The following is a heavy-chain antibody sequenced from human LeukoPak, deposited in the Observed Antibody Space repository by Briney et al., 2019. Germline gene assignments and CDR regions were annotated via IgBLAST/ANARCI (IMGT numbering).Heavy chain of an antibody. D-gene: IGHD3-3*01. CDR2: IRSKAYGGTT. Sequence: PGGSLRLSCTASGFTFGDYAMSWVRQAPGKGLEWVGFIRSKAYGGTTEYAASVKGRFTISRDDSKSIAYLQMNGLKTEDTAVYYCTRDKDFWSGPYYYYYYGMDVWGQGTTVTVSS. CDR1: GFTFGDYA. CDR3: TRDKDFWSGPYYYYYYGMDV. V-gene: IGHV3-49*04. J-gene: IGHJ6*02.